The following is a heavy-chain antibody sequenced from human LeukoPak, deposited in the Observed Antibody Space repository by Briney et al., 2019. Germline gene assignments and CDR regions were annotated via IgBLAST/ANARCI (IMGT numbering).Heavy chain of an antibody. CDR3: ARRGRVGATWGRWNWFDS. CDR2: INPHSGDT. D-gene: IGHD1-26*01. Sequence: ASVKVSCKASVYTFTCYYIHWVRHAPGQGLECMGWINPHSGDTNYAQKSQGRVTMTRDTSISTDYMELSRLRCDDTAVYYGARRGRVGATWGRWNWFDSRGEGGLV. J-gene: IGHJ5*02. V-gene: IGHV1-2*02. CDR1: VYTFTCYY.